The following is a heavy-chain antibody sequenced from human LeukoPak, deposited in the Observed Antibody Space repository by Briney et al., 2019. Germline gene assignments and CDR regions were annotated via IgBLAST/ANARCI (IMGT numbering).Heavy chain of an antibody. D-gene: IGHD3-16*01. CDR3: AKGLVCCGSYYDY. J-gene: IGHJ4*02. CDR2: ISSSGGST. V-gene: IGHV3-23*01. Sequence: GGSLRLSCAASGYTFSSYAISWVRQAPGKGLEWVSAISSSGGSTYYADSVKGRFTISSDNSKNTLYLQMNSLRAEDTAVYYCAKGLVCCGSYYDYWGQGTLVTVSS. CDR1: GYTFSSYA.